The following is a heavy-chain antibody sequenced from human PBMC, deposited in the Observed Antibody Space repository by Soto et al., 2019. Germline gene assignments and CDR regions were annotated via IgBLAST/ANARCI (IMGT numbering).Heavy chain of an antibody. V-gene: IGHV2-5*01. CDR1: GFSLRTSGVG. D-gene: IGHD2-15*01. CDR2: IYWNDDK. J-gene: IGHJ5*02. CDR3: AHDVPSTRNWFDP. Sequence: QITLKESGPTLVKPSETLTLTCSFSGFSLRTSGVGVAWIRQPPGKALEWLALIYWNDDKRFSPSLRSRLSITKDTSKYQVILSLTDVDPVDTDTYYCAHDVPSTRNWFDPWGQGTLVTVSS.